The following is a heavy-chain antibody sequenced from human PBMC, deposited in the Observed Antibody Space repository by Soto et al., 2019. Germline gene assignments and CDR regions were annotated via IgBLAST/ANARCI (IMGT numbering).Heavy chain of an antibody. Sequence: GGSLRLSCAASGFTFSSYAMHWVRQAPGKKQERVAVISYDGSNKYYADSVKGRFTISRDNSKNTLYLQMNSLRAEDTAVYYCARDLHFYDILTGYWIYYYYYGMDVWGQGTTVTVSS. D-gene: IGHD3-9*01. V-gene: IGHV3-30-3*01. CDR3: ARDLHFYDILTGYWIYYYYYGMDV. CDR1: GFTFSSYA. CDR2: ISYDGSNK. J-gene: IGHJ6*02.